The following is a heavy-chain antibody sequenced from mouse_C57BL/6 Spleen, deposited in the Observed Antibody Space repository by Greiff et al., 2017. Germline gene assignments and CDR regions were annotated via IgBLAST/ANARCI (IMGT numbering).Heavy chain of an antibody. CDR3: ARRYITSVVAHFAY. CDR1: GYTFTSYG. V-gene: IGHV1-81*01. CDR2: ILPRSGNT. J-gene: IGHJ2*01. Sequence: VQLQQSGAELARPGASVKLSCKASGYTFTSYGISWVKQRTGQGLEWIGEILPRSGNTYYNEKFKGTATLTAYKSTSTAYMELHSLTSEDAAVYFCARRYITSVVAHFAYWGQGTTLTVSS. D-gene: IGHD1-1*01.